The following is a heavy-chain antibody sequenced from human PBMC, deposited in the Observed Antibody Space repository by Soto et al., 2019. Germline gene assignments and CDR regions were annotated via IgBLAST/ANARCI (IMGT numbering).Heavy chain of an antibody. CDR2: IYYSGST. CDR3: AREVSAATVPHWFDP. Sequence: SETLSLTCTVSGGSISSSSYYWGWIRQPPGKGLEWIGSIYYSGSTYYNPSLKSRVTISVDTSKNQFSLKLSSVTAADTAVIYCAREVSAATVPHWFDPWGQGTLVTVSS. CDR1: GGSISSSSYY. V-gene: IGHV4-39*02. J-gene: IGHJ5*02. D-gene: IGHD2-2*01.